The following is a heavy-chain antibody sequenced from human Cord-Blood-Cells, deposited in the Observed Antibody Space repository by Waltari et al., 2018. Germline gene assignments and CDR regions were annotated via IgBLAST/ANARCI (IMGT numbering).Heavy chain of an antibody. CDR2: ISWNSGSI. V-gene: IGHV3-9*01. CDR1: GFTFDDYA. Sequence: EVQLVESGGGLVQPGRSLRLSCAASGFTFDDYAMHWVRQAPGKGLDGVSGISWNSGSIGYADSVKGRITISRDNAKNALYLQTNSLRAKDTALYYCAKDYYGSGSYFDYWGQGTLVTVSS. D-gene: IGHD3-10*01. CDR3: AKDYYGSGSYFDY. J-gene: IGHJ4*02.